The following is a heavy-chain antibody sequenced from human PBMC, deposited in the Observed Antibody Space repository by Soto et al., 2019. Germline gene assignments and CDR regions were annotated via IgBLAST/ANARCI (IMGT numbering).Heavy chain of an antibody. CDR2: ISSSSSYI. CDR1: GFTFSSYS. V-gene: IGHV3-21*01. J-gene: IGHJ4*02. D-gene: IGHD5-18*01. Sequence: GGSLRLSCSASGFTFSSYSMNWVRQAPGKGLEWVSSISSSSSYIYYADSVKGRFTISRDNAKNSLYLQMNSLRAEDTAVYYCARVKGRYGYSYCGQGTLVTVSP. CDR3: ARVKGRYGYSY.